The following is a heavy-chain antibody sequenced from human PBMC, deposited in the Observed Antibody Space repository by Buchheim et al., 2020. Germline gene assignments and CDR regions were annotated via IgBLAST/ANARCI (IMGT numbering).Heavy chain of an antibody. J-gene: IGHJ4*02. Sequence: QVQLQESGPGLVKPSETLSLTCTVSGGSISSYYWSWIRQPPGKGLEWIGYIYYSGSTNYNPSLKSRVTISVDTSKNQFSLKLSSVTAADTAVYYCAREYKQQLDSQYFDYWGQGTL. CDR3: AREYKQQLDSQYFDY. CDR1: GGSISSYY. D-gene: IGHD6-13*01. V-gene: IGHV4-59*01. CDR2: IYYSGST.